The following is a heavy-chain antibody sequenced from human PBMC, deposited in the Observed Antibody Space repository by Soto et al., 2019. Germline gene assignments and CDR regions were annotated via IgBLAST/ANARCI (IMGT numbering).Heavy chain of an antibody. D-gene: IGHD3-9*01. V-gene: IGHV4-34*01. J-gene: IGHJ5*02. CDR3: ARSLTVYNWFDP. CDR2: INHSGST. Sequence: SETLSLTCAVYGGSFSGYYWSWIRQPPGKGLEWIGEINHSGSTNYNPSLKSRVTISVDTSKNQFSLKLSSVTAADTAVYYCARSLTVYNWFDPWGQGTLVTVSS. CDR1: GGSFSGYY.